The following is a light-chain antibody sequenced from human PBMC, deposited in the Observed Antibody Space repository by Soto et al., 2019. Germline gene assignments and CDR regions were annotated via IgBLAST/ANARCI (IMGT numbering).Light chain of an antibody. CDR3: QQYNNWPYT. Sequence: EIVMTQSPAALSVSPGDGATLSCRAGQSVSSNLAWYQQKPGQAPRLLIYGASTRATGIPARFSGSGSGTEITLTISSLQSEDFAVYYCQQYNNWPYTFGQGTKLEIK. CDR2: GAS. V-gene: IGKV3-15*01. J-gene: IGKJ2*01. CDR1: QSVSSN.